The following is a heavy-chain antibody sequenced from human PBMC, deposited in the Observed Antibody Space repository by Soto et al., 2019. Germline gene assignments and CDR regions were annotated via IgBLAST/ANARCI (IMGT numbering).Heavy chain of an antibody. CDR1: GYTFTGYY. D-gene: IGHD3-10*01. V-gene: IGHV1-2*04. J-gene: IGHJ6*03. CDR2: INPNSGGT. CDR3: ARGGERLLWIEEYYMDV. Sequence: ASVKVSCKASGYTFTGYYMHWVRQAPGQGLEWMGWINPNSGGTNYAQKFQGWVTMTRDTSISTAYMELSRLRSDETAVYYCARGGERLLWIEEYYMDVWGKGTTVTVSS.